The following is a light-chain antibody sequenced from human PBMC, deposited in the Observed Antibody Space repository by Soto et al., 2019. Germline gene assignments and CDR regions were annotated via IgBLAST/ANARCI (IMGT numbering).Light chain of an antibody. CDR1: QSVASYC. Sequence: EIVLTQSPGTLSLSPGEGATLSCRASQSVASYCLAWYQQKPGQAPRLLIYGASGRATGIPDRFSGSGSGTDFTLTTSRLEPEDFAVYYCQQYGTSPQTFGQGTKVDIK. V-gene: IGKV3-20*01. CDR2: GAS. J-gene: IGKJ1*01. CDR3: QQYGTSPQT.